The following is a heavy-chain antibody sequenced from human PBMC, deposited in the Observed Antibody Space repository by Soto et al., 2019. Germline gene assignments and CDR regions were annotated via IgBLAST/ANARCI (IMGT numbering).Heavy chain of an antibody. CDR1: GFTFSSYA. J-gene: IGHJ4*02. CDR2: ISYDGSNK. CDR3: AADLGRYYDSSGYYPY. D-gene: IGHD3-22*01. Sequence: PGGSLRLSCAASGFTFSSYAMHWVRQAPGKGLEWVAVISYDGSNKYYADSVKGRFTISRDNSKNTLYLQMNSLRAEDTAVYYCAADLGRYYDSSGYYPYWGQGTLVTVSS. V-gene: IGHV3-30-3*01.